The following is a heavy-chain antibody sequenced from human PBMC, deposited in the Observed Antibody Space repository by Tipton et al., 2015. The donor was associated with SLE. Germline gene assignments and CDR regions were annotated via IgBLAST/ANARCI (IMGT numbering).Heavy chain of an antibody. J-gene: IGHJ5*02. Sequence: TLSLTCSVSGASISSGTYYWTWIRQPAGKGLEWIGRIYMFGNTNYNPSLKSRITISADTSKNQFSLKLSSVTAADTAVYYCARRITTGRPRGFDPWGQGILVTVSS. CDR3: ARRITTGRPRGFDP. CDR1: GASISSGTYY. V-gene: IGHV4-61*02. CDR2: IYMFGNT. D-gene: IGHD1-1*01.